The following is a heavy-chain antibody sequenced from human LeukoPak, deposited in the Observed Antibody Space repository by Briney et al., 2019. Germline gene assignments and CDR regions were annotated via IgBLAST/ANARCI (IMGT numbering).Heavy chain of an antibody. J-gene: IGHJ4*02. CDR2: IYYSGTS. D-gene: IGHD3-10*01. CDR3: ARLVYGSGSRFDY. Sequence: PSETLSLTCTVSGGSISSSSYYWGWIRQPPGKGLEWIGSIYYSGTSYYNPSLRSRVTISVDTSKNQFSLKLSSVTAADTAVYYCARLVYGSGSRFDYWGQGTLVTVSS. V-gene: IGHV4-39*01. CDR1: GGSISSSSYY.